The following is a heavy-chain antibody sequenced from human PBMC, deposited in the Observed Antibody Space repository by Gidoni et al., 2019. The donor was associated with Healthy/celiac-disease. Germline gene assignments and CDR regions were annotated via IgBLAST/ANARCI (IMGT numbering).Heavy chain of an antibody. Sequence: QVQLVESGGGVVQPGRSLRLSCAASGFTFSSYGMHWVRQAPGKGLEWVAVISYDGSNKYYADSVKGRFTISRDNSKNTLYLQMNSLRAEDTAVYYCAKDRSGWNSFDYWGQGTLVTVSS. J-gene: IGHJ4*02. V-gene: IGHV3-30*18. CDR1: GFTFSSYG. CDR3: AKDRSGWNSFDY. D-gene: IGHD6-19*01. CDR2: ISYDGSNK.